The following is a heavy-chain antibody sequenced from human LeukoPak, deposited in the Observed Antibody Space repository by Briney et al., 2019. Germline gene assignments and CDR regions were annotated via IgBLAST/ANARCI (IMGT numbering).Heavy chain of an antibody. Sequence: GGSLRLSCEASGFTVSSTHMVWVRQAPGKGLEWVSVTFTGGNSYYAGSVQGRFIISRDISKNTLYLQMNNLRAEDSALYYCARGGRGSAAVVAPRSFDIWGQGTMVTVSS. V-gene: IGHV3-53*01. CDR3: ARGGRGSAAVVAPRSFDI. CDR2: TFTGGNS. CDR1: GFTVSSTH. J-gene: IGHJ3*02. D-gene: IGHD3-22*01.